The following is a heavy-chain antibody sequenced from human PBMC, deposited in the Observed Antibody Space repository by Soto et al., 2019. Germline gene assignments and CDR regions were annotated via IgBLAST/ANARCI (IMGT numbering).Heavy chain of an antibody. CDR2: IRNGGGNE. CDR3: AKMWAAARPTYYYYYYMDV. J-gene: IGHJ6*03. V-gene: IGHV3-30*02. Sequence: HPGGSLRISCAACGYTFSSYAMDWVRQAPGKGLEWVSAIRNGGGNEYYADSVKGRFTISRDNAKNSLYLQMNSPRAEDTAVYYCAKMWAAARPTYYYYYYMDVWGKGTTVTVSS. CDR1: GYTFSSYA. D-gene: IGHD6-6*01.